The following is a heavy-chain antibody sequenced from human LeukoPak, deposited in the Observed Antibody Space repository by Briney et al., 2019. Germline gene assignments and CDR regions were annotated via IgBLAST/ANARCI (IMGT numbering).Heavy chain of an antibody. CDR1: GYTLTELS. J-gene: IGHJ5*02. V-gene: IGHV1-24*01. D-gene: IGHD5-12*01. Sequence: ASVKVSCKVSGYTLTELSMHWVGQAPGKGHEWMGGFDPEDGETIYAQKFQGRVTMTEDTSTDTAYMELSSLRSEDTAVYYCATEYIVATSGIGWFDPWGQGTLVTVSS. CDR2: FDPEDGET. CDR3: ATEYIVATSGIGWFDP.